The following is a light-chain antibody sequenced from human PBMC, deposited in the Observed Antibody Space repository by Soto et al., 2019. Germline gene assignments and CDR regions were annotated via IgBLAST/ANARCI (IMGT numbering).Light chain of an antibody. CDR2: AVS. V-gene: IGLV2-14*03. J-gene: IGLJ1*01. Sequence: TQPASVSCSPGQLITIPYSGISSDIRSYDHVAWYQQFPGKSPKLIIYAVSDRPSGVSDRFSGSKSGISASLTISGLQTEDEADYYCISYTDRQSYLFGTGANVTVL. CDR3: ISYTDRQSYL. CDR1: SSDIRSYDH.